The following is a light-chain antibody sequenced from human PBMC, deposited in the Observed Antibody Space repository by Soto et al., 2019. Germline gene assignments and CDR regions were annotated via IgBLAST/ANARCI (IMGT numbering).Light chain of an antibody. V-gene: IGKV1-5*01. CDR2: DAS. Sequence: DIHMTQSPSTLSASVGDRVTITCGASQSISSWLSWYQQKTGKAPKLLIYDASSLESGVPSRFSGSGSGTEFTLTISSLQPDDSATYYCQQCNRYPITFGQGTRLEIK. CDR1: QSISSW. J-gene: IGKJ5*01. CDR3: QQCNRYPIT.